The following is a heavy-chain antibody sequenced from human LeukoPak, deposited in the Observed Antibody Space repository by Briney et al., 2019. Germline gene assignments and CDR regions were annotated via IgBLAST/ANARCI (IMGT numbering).Heavy chain of an antibody. Sequence: SETLSLTCTVSGGSISSGGYYWSWIRQHPGKGLEWIGYIYYSGSTYYNPSLKSRVTISVDTSKNQFSLKLSSVTAADTAVYYCARGPPAADYYYGMDVWGQGTTVTVSS. CDR2: IYYSGST. CDR1: GGSISSGGYY. V-gene: IGHV4-31*03. J-gene: IGHJ6*02. CDR3: ARGPPAADYYYGMDV. D-gene: IGHD2-2*01.